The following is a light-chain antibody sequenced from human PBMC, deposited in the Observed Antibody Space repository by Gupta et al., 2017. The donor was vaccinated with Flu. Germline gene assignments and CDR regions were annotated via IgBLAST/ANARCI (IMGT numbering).Light chain of an antibody. CDR3: AAWDSSRGAGV. V-gene: IGLV10-54*04. CDR2: RNN. J-gene: IGLJ3*02. CDR1: SNNVGKQG. Sequence: TGNSNNVGKQGAYWVQQHQGQPPRLLLYRNNNRPSGISERFSGSRSGTAATLTITGAQAEDEADYYCAAWDSSRGAGVFGGGTKLTVL.